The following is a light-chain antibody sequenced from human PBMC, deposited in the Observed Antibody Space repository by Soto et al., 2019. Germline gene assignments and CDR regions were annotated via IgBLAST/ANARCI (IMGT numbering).Light chain of an antibody. CDR1: QSVNSN. Sequence: EIVMTQSPVTLSVSPGDRATLSCTASQSVNSNLAWYQQKPGQTPKLLIYVASTRATGIPARFSVSGSVTGFTPANSALQSEDFAVYYCQQYNVWPLSFGGGTKVEFK. CDR3: QQYNVWPLS. V-gene: IGKV3-15*01. J-gene: IGKJ4*01. CDR2: VAS.